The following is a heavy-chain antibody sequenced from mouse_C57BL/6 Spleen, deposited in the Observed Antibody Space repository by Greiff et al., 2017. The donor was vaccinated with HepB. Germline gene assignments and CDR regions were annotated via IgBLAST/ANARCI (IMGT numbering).Heavy chain of an antibody. J-gene: IGHJ4*01. Sequence: QVQLQQSGAELVKPGASVKISCKASGYAFSSYWMNWVKQRPGKGLEWIGQIYPGDGDTNYNGKFKGKATLTADKSSSTAYMQLSSLTSEDSAVYFCARGEIDYASMDYWGQGTSVTVSS. D-gene: IGHD1-1*02. V-gene: IGHV1-80*01. CDR3: ARGEIDYASMDY. CDR2: IYPGDGDT. CDR1: GYAFSSYW.